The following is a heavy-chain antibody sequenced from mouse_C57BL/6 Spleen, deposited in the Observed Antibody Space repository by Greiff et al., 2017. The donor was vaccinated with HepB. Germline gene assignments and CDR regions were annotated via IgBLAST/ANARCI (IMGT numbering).Heavy chain of an antibody. CDR3: AGKGRITTGARWCFDV. Sequence: EVQLQQSGPVLVKPGASVKMSCKASGYTFTDYYMNWVKQSHGKSLEWIGVINPYNGGTSYNQKFKGKATLTVDKSSSTAYMELNSLTSEDSAVYYCAGKGRITTGARWCFDVWGTGTTVTVSS. CDR2: INPYNGGT. J-gene: IGHJ1*03. V-gene: IGHV1-19*01. CDR1: GYTFTDYY. D-gene: IGHD1-1*01.